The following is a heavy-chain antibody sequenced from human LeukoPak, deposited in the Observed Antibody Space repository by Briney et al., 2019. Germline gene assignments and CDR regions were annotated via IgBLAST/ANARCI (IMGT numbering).Heavy chain of an antibody. Sequence: PGGSLRLSCAASGFTFSSYAMSWVRQAPGKGLEWVSAISGSGGNTYYADSVKGRFTISRDNSKNTLYLRMNSLRAEDTAVYYCAKVPSPVGATHYFDYWGQGTLVTVSS. CDR1: GFTFSSYA. J-gene: IGHJ4*02. CDR2: ISGSGGNT. D-gene: IGHD1-26*01. V-gene: IGHV3-23*01. CDR3: AKVPSPVGATHYFDY.